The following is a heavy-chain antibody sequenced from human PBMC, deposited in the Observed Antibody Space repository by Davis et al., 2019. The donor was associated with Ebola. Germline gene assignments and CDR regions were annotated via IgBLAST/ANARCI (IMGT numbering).Heavy chain of an antibody. CDR2: ISGSGGDP. CDR1: GFTFSTYA. CDR3: ARGSRNMDV. Sequence: GESLKISCAGSGFTFSTYAMTWVRQAPGKGLEWVSRISGSGGDPHYADSVKSRFTISRDNSKNTLYLQMNSLRAEDTAVYYCARGSRNMDVWGQGTTVTVSS. V-gene: IGHV3-23*01. J-gene: IGHJ6*02.